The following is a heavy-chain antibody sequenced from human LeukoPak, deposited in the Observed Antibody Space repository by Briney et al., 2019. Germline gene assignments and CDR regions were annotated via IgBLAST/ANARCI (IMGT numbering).Heavy chain of an antibody. CDR3: AKTGQFDP. CDR1: GFSFSSNW. V-gene: IGHV3-7*03. J-gene: IGHJ5*02. CDR2: INPDGSEK. Sequence: GGSLRLSCTASGFSFSSNWMTWVRQAPGKGLEWVGNINPDGSEKFYVDSVRGRFTISRDNSQNTVYLQMNSLRAEDTAVYYCAKTGQFDPWGQGTLVTVSS.